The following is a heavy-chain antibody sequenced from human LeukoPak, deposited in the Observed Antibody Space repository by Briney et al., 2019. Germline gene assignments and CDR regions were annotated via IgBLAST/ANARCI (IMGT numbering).Heavy chain of an antibody. CDR1: GFTVAIYA. D-gene: IGHD4-17*01. CDR2: ISGSDGST. CDR3: AKGVFGSVTATAVNY. V-gene: IGHV3-23*01. Sequence: GGSLRLSCAASGFTVAIYAMNWVRRAPGKGLEWVSGISGSDGSTYNADSVKGRFTISRDSPRNMLYLQMNSLRAEDTAVYYCAKGVFGSVTATAVNYWGQGTLVTVSS. J-gene: IGHJ4*02.